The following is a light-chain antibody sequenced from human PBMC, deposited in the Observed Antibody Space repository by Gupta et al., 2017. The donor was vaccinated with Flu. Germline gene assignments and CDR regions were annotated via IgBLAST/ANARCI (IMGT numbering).Light chain of an antibody. CDR1: QNLNNW. V-gene: IGKV1-5*03. Sequence: IQLTQSPSTLSASVGDRVTIACRASQNLNNWLAWYQQKPGKATKLLIYKVSGLESGVPSRFSGSGSGTEDTITITSLQTDDFATYECQQYNSKWWTFGQGTRVEMK. CDR2: KVS. CDR3: QQYNSKWWT. J-gene: IGKJ1*01.